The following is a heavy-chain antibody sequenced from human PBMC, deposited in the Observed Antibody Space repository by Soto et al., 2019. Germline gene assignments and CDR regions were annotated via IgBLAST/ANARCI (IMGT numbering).Heavy chain of an antibody. CDR1: GGTFSNYA. Sequence: QVQLVQSGAEVKKPGSSVKVSCKASGGTFSNYAITWVRQAPGQGLEWLGRIIPIFGSANYAQKFQGRVTITADESTTTAYMELSSLRSDDTAVYYCAKDGGKDGYSGNWFAPWGQGTLVTVSS. CDR2: IIPIFGSA. J-gene: IGHJ5*02. V-gene: IGHV1-69*15. D-gene: IGHD2-15*01. CDR3: AKDGGKDGYSGNWFAP.